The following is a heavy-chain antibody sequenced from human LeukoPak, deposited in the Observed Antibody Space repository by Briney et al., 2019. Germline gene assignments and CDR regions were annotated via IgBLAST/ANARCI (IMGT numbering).Heavy chain of an antibody. CDR2: IYHSGNT. Sequence: SETLSLTCTVSGYSISSGYYWGWIRQPPGKGLEWIGEIYHSGNTNYNPSLKSRVTISVDKSKNQFSLKLSSVTAADTAVYYCARGGSGAPQNWFDPWGQGTLVTVSS. CDR1: GYSISSGYY. J-gene: IGHJ5*02. D-gene: IGHD3-10*01. CDR3: ARGGSGAPQNWFDP. V-gene: IGHV4-38-2*02.